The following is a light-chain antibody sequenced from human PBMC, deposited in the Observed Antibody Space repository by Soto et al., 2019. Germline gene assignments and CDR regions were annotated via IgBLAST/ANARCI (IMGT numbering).Light chain of an antibody. Sequence: QSVLTQPPSVSGAPGQRVTISCTGSSSNIGAGYDVHWYQQLPGTAPKLLINANSNRPSGVPDRFSGSKSGTSASLAITGLQAADEADYYCQSYDNSLGGWVFGGGTKVTVL. CDR2: ANS. V-gene: IGLV1-40*01. CDR3: QSYDNSLGGWV. J-gene: IGLJ3*02. CDR1: SSNIGAGYD.